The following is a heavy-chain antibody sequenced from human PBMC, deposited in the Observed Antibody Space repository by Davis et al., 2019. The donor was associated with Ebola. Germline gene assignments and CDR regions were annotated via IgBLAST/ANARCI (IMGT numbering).Heavy chain of an antibody. CDR1: GYTFTSYY. V-gene: IGHV1-46*01. Sequence: ASVKVSCKASGYTFTSYYMHWVRQAPGQGLEWMGIINPSDGSTNYAQKLQGRVTMTTDTSTSTAYMELRSLRSDDTAVYYRARAITMVRPNNWFDPWGQGTLVTVSS. J-gene: IGHJ5*02. CDR2: INPSDGST. CDR3: ARAITMVRPNNWFDP. D-gene: IGHD3-10*01.